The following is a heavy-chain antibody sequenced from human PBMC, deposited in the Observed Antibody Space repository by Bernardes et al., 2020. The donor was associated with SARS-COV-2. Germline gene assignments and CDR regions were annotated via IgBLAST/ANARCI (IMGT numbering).Heavy chain of an antibody. J-gene: IGHJ4*02. CDR3: AKDRGEGIAAAGVSGY. Sequence: GGSLRLSCAASGFTFDDYAMHWVRQAPGKGLEWVSGISWNSGSIGYADSVKGRFTISRDNAKNSLYLQMNSLRAEDTALYYCAKDRGEGIAAAGVSGYWGQGTLVTVSS. CDR2: ISWNSGSI. CDR1: GFTFDDYA. V-gene: IGHV3-9*01. D-gene: IGHD6-13*01.